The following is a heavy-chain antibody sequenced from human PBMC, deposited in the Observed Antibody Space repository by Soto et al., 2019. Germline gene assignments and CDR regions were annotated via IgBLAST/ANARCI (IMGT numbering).Heavy chain of an antibody. CDR1: GYTFTSYY. CDR2: INPSGGST. CDR3: ARVNCGGDCYIDY. D-gene: IGHD2-21*02. J-gene: IGHJ4*02. Sequence: QVQLVQSGAEVKKPGASVKVSCKASGYTFTSYYMHWVRQAPGQGLEWMGIINPSGGSTSYAQKLQGRVTMTRDTSTSTVYMELSSLRSEVTAVYYCARVNCGGDCYIDYWGQGTLVTVSS. V-gene: IGHV1-46*01.